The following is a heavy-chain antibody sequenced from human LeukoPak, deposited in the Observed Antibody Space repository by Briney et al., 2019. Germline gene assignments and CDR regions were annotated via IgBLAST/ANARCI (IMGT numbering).Heavy chain of an antibody. V-gene: IGHV3-21*01. D-gene: IGHD4-11*01. CDR2: IDSSSAYL. CDR1: GLTFSSSC. Sequence: PGGSLRLSCAASGLTFSSSCMNWVRQAPGKGLEWVSFIDSSSAYLYYADSVKGRFTISRDNAKNSLYLQMNSLRAEDTAVYYCARDTSQSNTVTYFDYWGQGTLVTVSS. J-gene: IGHJ4*02. CDR3: ARDTSQSNTVTYFDY.